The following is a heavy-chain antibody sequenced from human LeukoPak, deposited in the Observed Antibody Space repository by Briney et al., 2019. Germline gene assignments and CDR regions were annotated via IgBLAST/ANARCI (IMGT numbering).Heavy chain of an antibody. CDR2: ISSSGSTI. CDR1: GFTFSDYY. Sequence: PGGSLRLSCAASGFTFSDYYMSWIRLAPGKGLEWVSYISSSGSTIYYADSVKGRFTISRDNAKNSLYLQMNSLRAEDTAVYYCAREPLYSSGYYYFDYWGQGTLVTVSS. J-gene: IGHJ4*02. CDR3: AREPLYSSGYYYFDY. D-gene: IGHD3-22*01. V-gene: IGHV3-11*04.